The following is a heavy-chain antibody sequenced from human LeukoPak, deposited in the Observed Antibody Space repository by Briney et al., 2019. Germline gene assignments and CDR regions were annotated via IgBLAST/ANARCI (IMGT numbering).Heavy chain of an antibody. CDR1: GFIFDDYA. CDR3: TRVGYIDEGIDY. D-gene: IGHD5-24*01. Sequence: GRSLRLSCAASGFIFDDYAMHWVRQAPGKGLEWVSGISWNSGGIGYADSVKGRFTISRDNAKNSLYLQMNSLRAEDTAIYYCTRVGYIDEGIDYWGQGTLVTVSS. CDR2: ISWNSGGI. J-gene: IGHJ4*02. V-gene: IGHV3-9*01.